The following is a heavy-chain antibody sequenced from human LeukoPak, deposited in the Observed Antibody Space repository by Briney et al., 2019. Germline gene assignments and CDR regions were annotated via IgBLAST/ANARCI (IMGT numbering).Heavy chain of an antibody. CDR1: GDSVSSNSAA. J-gene: IGHJ4*02. V-gene: IGHV6-1*01. CDR3: ARDRWSYYFDY. CDR2: TYYRSRWYN. D-gene: IGHD6-13*01. Sequence: SQTLSLTCAISGDSVSSNSAAWNWFRQSPSRGLEWLGRTYYRSRWYNDYAVSVKSRIAIDPDTSKNQFSLQLNSVTPEDTAVYYCARDRWSYYFDYWGQGALVTVSS.